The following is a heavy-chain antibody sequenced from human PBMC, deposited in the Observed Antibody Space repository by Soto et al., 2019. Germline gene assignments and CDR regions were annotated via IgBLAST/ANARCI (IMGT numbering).Heavy chain of an antibody. Sequence: ASVKVSCKASGYTFTNYGITWVRQAPGQGLEWMGWIGAYNGDTHYTERLQGRVTMTTDTSTSTAYMELRGLRSDDTAVYYCARDRLVPYGYGMDVWGQGTTVTVSS. J-gene: IGHJ6*02. CDR3: ARDRLVPYGYGMDV. D-gene: IGHD2-2*01. CDR2: IGAYNGDT. V-gene: IGHV1-18*01. CDR1: GYTFTNYG.